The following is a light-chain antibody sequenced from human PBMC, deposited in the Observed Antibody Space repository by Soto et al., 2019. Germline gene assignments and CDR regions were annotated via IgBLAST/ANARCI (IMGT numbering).Light chain of an antibody. CDR3: QTWGTGIVV. CDR1: SGHSNYA. Sequence: QPVLTQSPSASASLGASVKVTCTLSSGHSNYAIAWHQQQPEKGPRYLMKLNSDGSHSKGDGIPDRFSGSSSGAERYLTISSLQSEDEADYYCQTWGTGIVVFGGGTQLTV. V-gene: IGLV4-69*01. CDR2: LNSDGSH. J-gene: IGLJ2*01.